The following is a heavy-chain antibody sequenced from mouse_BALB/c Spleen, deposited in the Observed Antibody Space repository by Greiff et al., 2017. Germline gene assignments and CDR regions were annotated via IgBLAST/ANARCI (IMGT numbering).Heavy chain of an antibody. J-gene: IGHJ1*01. CDR3: ARQNYYGSGWYFDV. Sequence: EVQGVESGGGLVKPGGSLKLSCAASGFAFSSYDMSWVRQTPEKRLEWVAYISSGGGSTYYPDTVKGRFTISRDNAKNTLYLQMSSLKSEDTAMYYCARQNYYGSGWYFDVWGAGTTVTVSS. CDR1: GFAFSSYD. V-gene: IGHV5-12-1*01. D-gene: IGHD1-1*01. CDR2: ISSGGGST.